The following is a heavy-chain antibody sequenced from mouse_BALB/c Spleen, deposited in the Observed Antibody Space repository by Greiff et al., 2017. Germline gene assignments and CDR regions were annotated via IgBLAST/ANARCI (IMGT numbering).Heavy chain of an antibody. D-gene: IGHD2-1*01. J-gene: IGHJ3*01. V-gene: IGHV1-14*01. CDR3: ARSRGNYLFAY. Sequence: EVKLMESGPELVKPGASVKMSCKASGYTFTSYVMHWVKQKPGQGLEWIGYINPYNDGTKYNEKFKGKATLTSDKSSSTAYMELSSLTSEDSAVYYCARSRGNYLFAYWGQGTLVTVSA. CDR2: INPYNDGT. CDR1: GYTFTSYV.